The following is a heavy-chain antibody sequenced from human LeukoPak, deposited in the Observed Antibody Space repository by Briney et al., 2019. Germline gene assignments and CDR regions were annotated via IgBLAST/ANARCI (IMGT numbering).Heavy chain of an antibody. J-gene: IGHJ3*02. Sequence: SETLSLTCTVSGGSISSYYWSWIRQPPGKGLEWIGYIYYSRSTNYNPSLKSRVTISVDTSKNQFSLKLSSVAAAEPAVYYCARHQDTVTTLRPMPFDIWGQGTMVTVSS. CDR3: ARHQDTVTTLRPMPFDI. CDR2: IYYSRST. D-gene: IGHD4-17*01. CDR1: GGSISSYY. V-gene: IGHV4-59*08.